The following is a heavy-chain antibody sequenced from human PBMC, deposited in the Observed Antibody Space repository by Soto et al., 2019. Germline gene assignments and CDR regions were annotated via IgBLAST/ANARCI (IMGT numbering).Heavy chain of an antibody. CDR3: ARVMAAMQNWLDP. Sequence: SETLSLTCIVSGGSISSIDYFWIWIRQPPGKGLEWIGFIYHTGTTYYNPSLRSRVTISIDTSKSQFSMKLNSVTAADTAVYYCARVMAAMQNWLDPWGQGTLVTVSS. D-gene: IGHD2-2*01. J-gene: IGHJ5*02. V-gene: IGHV4-30-4*01. CDR1: GGSISSIDYF. CDR2: IYHTGTT.